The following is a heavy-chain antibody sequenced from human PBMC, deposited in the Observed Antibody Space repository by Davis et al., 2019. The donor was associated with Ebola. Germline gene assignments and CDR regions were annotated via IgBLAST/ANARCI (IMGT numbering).Heavy chain of an antibody. V-gene: IGHV3-33*08. CDR3: ARDPSVVPAATEFYYYYGMDV. Sequence: GGSLRLSCAASGFTFSSYAMSWVRQAPGKGLEWVAVIWYDGSNKYYADSVKGRFTISRDNSKNTLYLQMNSLRAEDTAVYYCARDPSVVPAATEFYYYYGMDVWGQGTTVTVSS. D-gene: IGHD2-2*01. CDR1: GFTFSSYA. CDR2: IWYDGSNK. J-gene: IGHJ6*02.